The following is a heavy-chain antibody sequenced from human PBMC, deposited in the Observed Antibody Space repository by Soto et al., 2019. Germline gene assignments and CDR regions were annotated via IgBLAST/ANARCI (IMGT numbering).Heavy chain of an antibody. CDR2: IHSDGSTT. V-gene: IGHV3-74*01. CDR3: ARGLYSGWHYFDY. Sequence: GGFLRLSCAAFGVTFNYYWMHWVRQAPGQGLVWVSHIHSDGSTTTYADSVKGRFTISRDNAKNTLYLQMNSLRAEDSAVYYCARGLYSGWHYFDYWGQGTLVTVSS. J-gene: IGHJ4*02. D-gene: IGHD5-12*01. CDR1: GVTFNYYW.